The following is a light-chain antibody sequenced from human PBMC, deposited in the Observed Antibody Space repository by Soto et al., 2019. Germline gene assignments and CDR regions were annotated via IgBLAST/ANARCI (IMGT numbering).Light chain of an antibody. CDR2: AAS. J-gene: IGKJ3*01. Sequence: DIQMTQSPTSLSASVGDRVTITCRASQSIRNYVDWYQQIPGKAPKLLIYAASTLQSGVPSRFSGSGSGRVFTLPKNVLKPEDLTTFSCQEYRCVPDFGPRTKVEIK. CDR3: QEYRCVPD. CDR1: QSIRNY. V-gene: IGKV1-27*01.